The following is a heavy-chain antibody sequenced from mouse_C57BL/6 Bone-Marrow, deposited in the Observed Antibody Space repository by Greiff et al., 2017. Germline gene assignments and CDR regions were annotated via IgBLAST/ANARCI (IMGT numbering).Heavy chain of an antibody. CDR2: ISSGSSTI. J-gene: IGHJ3*01. D-gene: IGHD2-12*01. V-gene: IGHV5-17*01. CDR3: AKGYSSWFAY. Sequence: EVQRVESGGGLVKPGGSLKLSCAASGFTFSDYGMHWVRQAPEKGLEWVAYISSGSSTIYYADTVKGRFTISRDNAKNTLFLQMASLRSEDTAMYYCAKGYSSWFAYWGQGTLVTVSA. CDR1: GFTFSDYG.